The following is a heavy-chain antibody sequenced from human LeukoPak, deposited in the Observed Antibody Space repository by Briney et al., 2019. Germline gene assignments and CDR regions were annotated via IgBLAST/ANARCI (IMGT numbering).Heavy chain of an antibody. CDR2: VSDIGRST. CDR3: AKRGMTTIKEGFDF. J-gene: IGHJ4*02. CDR1: GFTFSTYA. Sequence: GGSLRLSCAASGFTFSTYAMSWVRQAPGKGLEWVSAVSDIGRSTYYADSVKGRFTISRDNSKNTLYLHMNSLRAEDTAVYYCAKRGMTTIKEGFDFWGQGTLSPSPQ. D-gene: IGHD5-24*01. V-gene: IGHV3-23*01.